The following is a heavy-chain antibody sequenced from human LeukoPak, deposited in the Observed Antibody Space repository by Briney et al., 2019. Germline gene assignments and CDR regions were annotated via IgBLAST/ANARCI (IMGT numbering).Heavy chain of an antibody. D-gene: IGHD3-3*01. CDR1: GGSISSGDYY. CDR2: INHSGST. CDR3: ARPALQRFYNWFDP. Sequence: SETLSLTCIVSGGSISSGDYYWSWIRQPPGKGLEWIGEINHSGSTNYNPSLKSRVTISVDTSKNQFSLKLSSVTAADTAVYYCARPALQRFYNWFDPWGQGTLVTVSS. V-gene: IGHV4-39*07. J-gene: IGHJ5*02.